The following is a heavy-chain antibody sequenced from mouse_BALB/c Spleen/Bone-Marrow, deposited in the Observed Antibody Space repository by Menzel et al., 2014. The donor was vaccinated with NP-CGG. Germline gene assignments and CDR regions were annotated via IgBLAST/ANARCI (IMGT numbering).Heavy chain of an antibody. CDR1: GFDFSRYW. CDR3: ARQGYYGKGDY. Sequence: EVKLQESGGGLVQPGGSPKLSCAASGFDFSRYWMSWVRQAPGKGLEWIGEINPDSSTINYTPSLKDKFIISRDNAKNTLYLQMSKVRSEGTALYYCARQGYYGKGDYWGQGTTLTVSS. J-gene: IGHJ2*01. D-gene: IGHD2-1*01. CDR2: INPDSSTI. V-gene: IGHV4-1*02.